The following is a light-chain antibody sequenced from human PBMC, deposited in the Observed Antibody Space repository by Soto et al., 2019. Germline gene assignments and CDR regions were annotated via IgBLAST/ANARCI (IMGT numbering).Light chain of an antibody. CDR3: QTEGV. CDR2: LNSDGSH. Sequence: QLVLTQSPSASASLGASVKLTCTLSSGHSSYAIAWHQQQPEKGPRYLMKLNSDGSHSKGDGIPDRFSGSSSGAERYLTISRLQSEDEADYYCQTEGVFGGGTKLTVL. CDR1: SGHSSYA. J-gene: IGLJ2*01. V-gene: IGLV4-69*01.